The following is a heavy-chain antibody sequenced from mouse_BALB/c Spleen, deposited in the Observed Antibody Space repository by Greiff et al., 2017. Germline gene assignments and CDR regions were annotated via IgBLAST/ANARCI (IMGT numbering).Heavy chain of an antibody. J-gene: IGHJ2*01. D-gene: IGHD2-1*01. Sequence: QVQLQQSGAELMKPGASVKISCKATGYTFSSYWIEWVKQRPGHGLEWIGEILPGSGSTNYNEKFKGKATFTADTSSNTAYMQLSSLTSEDSAVYYCARGGGKNPLFDYWGQGTTLTVSS. CDR1: GYTFSSYW. CDR2: ILPGSGST. V-gene: IGHV1-9*01. CDR3: ARGGGKNPLFDY.